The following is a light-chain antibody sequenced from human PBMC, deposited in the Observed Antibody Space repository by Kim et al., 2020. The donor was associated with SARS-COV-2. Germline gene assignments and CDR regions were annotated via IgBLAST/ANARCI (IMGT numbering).Light chain of an antibody. J-gene: IGKJ5*01. Sequence: ASTGDRVTITCRARQNIKSYLAWYQQKPGKAPKLLIYAASTLQNGVPSRFSGSGSGTDFSLTISCLQSDDFATYFCQQYYSSSFAFGQGTRLEIK. CDR3: QQYYSSSFA. CDR2: AAS. V-gene: IGKV1-8*01. CDR1: QNIKSY.